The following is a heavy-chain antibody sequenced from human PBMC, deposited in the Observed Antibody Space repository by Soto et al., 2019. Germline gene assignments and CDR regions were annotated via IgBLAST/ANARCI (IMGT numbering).Heavy chain of an antibody. J-gene: IGHJ4*02. CDR3: ARYNSYAIDY. CDR2: IHYSGTT. V-gene: IGHV4-59*01. CDR1: GTSISSYY. D-gene: IGHD2-8*01. Sequence: SETLSLTCTVSGTSISSYYWSWIRQPLGEGLEWIANIHYSGTTNYNPSLASRVTLSVDTSKNQFSLKMTSVTAADRAMYFCARYNSYAIDYWGRGTLVTVSS.